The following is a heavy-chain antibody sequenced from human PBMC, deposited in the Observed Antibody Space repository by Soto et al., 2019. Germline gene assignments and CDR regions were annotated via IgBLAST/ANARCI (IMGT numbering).Heavy chain of an antibody. CDR2: IIPVFGTA. CDR3: ARGDATKIIVTTYYGMDV. J-gene: IGHJ6*02. V-gene: IGHV1-69*12. D-gene: IGHD4-17*01. CDR1: GGTLSNYG. Sequence: QVQLVQSGAEVKKPGSSVKVSCKASGGTLSNYGVSWVRQAPEQGLEWLGGIIPVFGTANYAHKFQGRLTITADESTSTVYMDVSSLRSEDTAVYYCARGDATKIIVTTYYGMDVWGQGTTVTVSS.